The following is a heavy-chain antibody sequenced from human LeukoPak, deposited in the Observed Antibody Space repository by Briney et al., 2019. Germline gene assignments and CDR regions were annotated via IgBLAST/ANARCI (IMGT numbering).Heavy chain of an antibody. CDR1: GGSISSYY. CDR3: ARETRITMVRGVTNYFDY. V-gene: IGHV4-59*01. D-gene: IGHD3-10*01. J-gene: IGHJ4*02. CDR2: IYYSGST. Sequence: SETLSLTCTVSGGSISSYYWSWIRQPPGKGLEWIGYIYYSGSTNYNPSLKSRVTISVDTSKNQFSLKLSSVTAADTAVYYCARETRITMVRGVTNYFDYWGQGTLVTVSS.